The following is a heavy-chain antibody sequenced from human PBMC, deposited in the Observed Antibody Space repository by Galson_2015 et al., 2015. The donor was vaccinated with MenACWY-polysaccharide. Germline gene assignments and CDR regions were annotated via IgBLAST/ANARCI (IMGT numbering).Heavy chain of an antibody. CDR1: GFTFSSSW. D-gene: IGHD6-13*01. Sequence: SLRLYCDASGFTFSSSWVPWVRQVPGKGLVWVSRLSSDGSSTSSANSVKGRFTIPRDNAKNTLHLQMNSLRVEDTAVYYWARVQGGYSNDWHHPYYFDYWGQGTLVTVSS. CDR3: ARVQGGYSNDWHHPYYFDY. V-gene: IGHV3-74*01. CDR2: LSSDGSST. J-gene: IGHJ4*02.